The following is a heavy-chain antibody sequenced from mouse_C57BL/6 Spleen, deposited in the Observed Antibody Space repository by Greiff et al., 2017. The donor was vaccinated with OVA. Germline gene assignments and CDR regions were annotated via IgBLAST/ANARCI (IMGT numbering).Heavy chain of an antibody. CDR3: VKGVYDGGLAY. V-gene: IGHV1-80*01. Sequence: VQLQQSGAELVKPGASVKISCKASGYAFSSYWMNWVKQRPGKGLEWIGQIYPGDGDTNYNGKFKGTATLTADKSSSTAYMQLSSRTSEDAAVYCCVKGVYDGGLAYWGQGTLVTVSA. D-gene: IGHD2-14*01. CDR1: GYAFSSYW. CDR2: IYPGDGDT. J-gene: IGHJ3*01.